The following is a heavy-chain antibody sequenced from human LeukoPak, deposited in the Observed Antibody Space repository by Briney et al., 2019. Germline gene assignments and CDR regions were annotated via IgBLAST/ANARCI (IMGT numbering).Heavy chain of an antibody. Sequence: SETLSLTCTVSGGSISSYYWSWIRQPPGKGMGWIGYIYYSGSTNYNPSLKSRVTISVDTSKNQFSLKLSSVTAADTAVYSCARHAAIPIQYYLDYWGQGTLVTVSS. D-gene: IGHD2-21*02. J-gene: IGHJ4*02. V-gene: IGHV4-59*08. CDR3: ARHAAIPIQYYLDY. CDR1: GGSISSYY. CDR2: IYYSGST.